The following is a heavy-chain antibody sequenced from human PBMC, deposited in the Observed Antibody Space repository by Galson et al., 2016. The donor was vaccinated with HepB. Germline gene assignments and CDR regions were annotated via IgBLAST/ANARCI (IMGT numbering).Heavy chain of an antibody. V-gene: IGHV6-1*01. D-gene: IGHD5-18*01. CDR3: ARDRNFKLTWIQLRKRGTGDGFDY. J-gene: IGHJ4*02. CDR2: TYYRSKWYN. CDR1: GDSVSSNSVA. Sequence: CAISGDSVSSNSVAWNWIRQSPSRGLEWLGRTYYRSKWYNDYAVSAKSRITINPDTSKNQFSLQLNSVTHEDTALYYCARDRNFKLTWIQLRKRGTGDGFDYWGQGTLVTVSS.